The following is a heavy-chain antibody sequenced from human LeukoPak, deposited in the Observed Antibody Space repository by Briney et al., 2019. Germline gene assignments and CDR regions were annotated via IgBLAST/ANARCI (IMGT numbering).Heavy chain of an antibody. Sequence: SVNVSCTASGGTFSSYAISWVRQAPGQGLEWMGGIIPIFGAANYAQRFQGRVTITADESTSTAYMELSSLRSEDTAVYYCARQSYSSSPFDYWGQGTLVTVSS. J-gene: IGHJ4*02. D-gene: IGHD6-13*01. V-gene: IGHV1-69*13. CDR3: ARQSYSSSPFDY. CDR2: IIPIFGAA. CDR1: GGTFSSYA.